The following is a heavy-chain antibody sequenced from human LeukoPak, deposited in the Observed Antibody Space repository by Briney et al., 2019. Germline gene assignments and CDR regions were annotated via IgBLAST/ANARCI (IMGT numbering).Heavy chain of an antibody. CDR1: GFTFSSSA. V-gene: IGHV3-23*01. D-gene: IGHD2-15*01. J-gene: IGHJ4*02. CDR3: AKQLGYCSDGSCYFPY. Sequence: GGSLRLSCAASGFTFSSSAMSWVRQAPGKGLEWVSAISNNGGYTYYADSVQGRFTISRDDSKSTLCLQMNSLRAEDTAVYYCAKQLGYCSDGSCYFPYWGQGTLVTVST. CDR2: ISNNGGYT.